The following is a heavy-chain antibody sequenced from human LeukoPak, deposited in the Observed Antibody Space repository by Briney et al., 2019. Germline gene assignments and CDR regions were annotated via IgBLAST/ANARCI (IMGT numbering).Heavy chain of an antibody. CDR3: ARDPPRDYYYDSSGYYYYYYMDV. D-gene: IGHD3-22*01. Sequence: GGSLRLSCAASGFTFSSYSMNWVRQAPGKGLEWVSSISSSSSYTYYADSVKGRFTISRDNAKNSLYLQMNSLRAEDTAVYYCARDPPRDYYYDSSGYYYYYYMDVWGKGTTVTVSS. CDR1: GFTFSSYS. V-gene: IGHV3-21*01. CDR2: ISSSSSYT. J-gene: IGHJ6*03.